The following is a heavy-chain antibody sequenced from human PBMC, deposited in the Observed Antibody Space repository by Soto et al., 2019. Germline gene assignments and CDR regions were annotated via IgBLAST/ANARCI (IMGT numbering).Heavy chain of an antibody. CDR1: GGSFSGYY. D-gene: IGHD6-13*01. J-gene: IGHJ5*02. CDR3: ARGPSWYPYWFDP. V-gene: IGHV4-34*01. CDR2: INHSGST. Sequence: QVQLQQWGAGLLKPSETLSLTCAVYGGSFSGYYWSWIRQPPGKGLEWIGEINHSGSTNYNPSLKRRVTISVDTSKNQFSLKLSSVTAADTAVYYCARGPSWYPYWFDPWGQGTLVTVSS.